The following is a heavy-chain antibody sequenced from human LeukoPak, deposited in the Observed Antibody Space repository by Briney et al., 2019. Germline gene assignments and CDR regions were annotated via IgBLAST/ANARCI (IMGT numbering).Heavy chain of an antibody. Sequence: ASVKVSCKASGYTFTGYYMHWVRQAPGQGLEWMGWINPNSDGTNYAQKFQGRVTMTRDTSISTAYMELSRLSSDDTAVYYCVREGRIVVVPSAKSGLRDAFDIWGQGTMVTVSS. CDR1: GYTFTGYY. CDR2: INPNSDGT. V-gene: IGHV1-2*02. J-gene: IGHJ3*02. CDR3: VREGRIVVVPSAKSGLRDAFDI. D-gene: IGHD2-2*01.